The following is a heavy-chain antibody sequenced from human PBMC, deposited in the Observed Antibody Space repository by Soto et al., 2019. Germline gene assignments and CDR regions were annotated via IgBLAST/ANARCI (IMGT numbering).Heavy chain of an antibody. J-gene: IGHJ4*02. CDR3: TRVGYCSSTSCPPFDY. Sequence: LRLSCTASGFTFGDYAMSWVRQAPGKGLEWVGFIRSKAYGGTTEYAASVKGRFTISRDDSKSIAYLQMNSLKTEDTAVYYCTRVGYCSSTSCPPFDYWGQGTLVTVSS. D-gene: IGHD2-2*01. V-gene: IGHV3-49*04. CDR1: GFTFGDYA. CDR2: IRSKAYGGTT.